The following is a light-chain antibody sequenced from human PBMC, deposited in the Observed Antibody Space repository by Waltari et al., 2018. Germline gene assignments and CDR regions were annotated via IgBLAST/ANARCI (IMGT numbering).Light chain of an antibody. CDR2: SAS. J-gene: IGKJ1*01. Sequence: IQMTQSPSFVSASVGDRVTITCRASQGIDNWLAWYQQKPGKAPKFLIYSASSLQSGVPSRFVGSGSGTDFILTISRLQPEDFATYYCQQTNSFPRTFGQGTKVAIK. CDR3: QQTNSFPRT. CDR1: QGIDNW. V-gene: IGKV1-12*01.